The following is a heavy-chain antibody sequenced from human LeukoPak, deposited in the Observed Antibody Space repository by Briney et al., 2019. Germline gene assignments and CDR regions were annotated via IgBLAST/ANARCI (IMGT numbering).Heavy chain of an antibody. J-gene: IGHJ2*01. V-gene: IGHV4-39*01. CDR3: QSRSGVQLWDWYFDL. CDR2: IYYSGST. D-gene: IGHD5-18*01. CDR1: GGSISSSSYY. Sequence: PSETLSLTCTVSGGSISSSSYYWGWIRQPPGKGLEWIGSIYYSGSTYYNPSLKSRVTISVDTSKNQFSLKLSSVTAADTAVYYRQSRSGVQLWDWYFDLWGRGTLVTVSS.